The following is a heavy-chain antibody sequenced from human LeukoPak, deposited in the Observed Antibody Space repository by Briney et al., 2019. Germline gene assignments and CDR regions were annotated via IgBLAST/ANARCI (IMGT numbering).Heavy chain of an antibody. J-gene: IGHJ4*02. V-gene: IGHV2-5*01. CDR2: IYWNDHK. D-gene: IGHD3-22*01. CDR1: GFSLSTSGVG. Sequence: KESGPTLVNPTQTLTLTCTFSGFSLSTSGVGVGWIRQPPGKALEWLALIYWNDHKRYSPSLKSRLTITKDTPKNQVVLTMTNMDPVDTATYYCALSYYYDSSGYPRPFDYWGQGTLVTVSS. CDR3: ALSYYYDSSGYPRPFDY.